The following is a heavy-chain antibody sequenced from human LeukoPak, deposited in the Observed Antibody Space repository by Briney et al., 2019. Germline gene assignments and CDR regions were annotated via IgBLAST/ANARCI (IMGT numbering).Heavy chain of an antibody. CDR3: AREALTYCSSTSCYGNWFDP. CDR1: GGSISSGDYY. Sequence: SETLSLTCTVSGGSISSGDYYWSWIRQPPGKGLEWIGYIYYSGSTYYNPSLKSQVTISVDTSKNQFSLKLSSVTAADTAVYYCAREALTYCSSTSCYGNWFDPWGQGTLATVSS. V-gene: IGHV4-30-4*08. J-gene: IGHJ5*02. CDR2: IYYSGST. D-gene: IGHD2-2*01.